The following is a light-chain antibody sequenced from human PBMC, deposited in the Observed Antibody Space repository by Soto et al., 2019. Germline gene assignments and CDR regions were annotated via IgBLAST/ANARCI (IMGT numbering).Light chain of an antibody. Sequence: DIQMTQSPSSLSASVGDRVTITCRASQNIGNYLHWYQQKPGKAPKLLIYAVSSLQTGVPSRFSVSGSGTDFTLTISSLQPEDFATFDCQHSYNGPTWTFGQGTKVEIK. V-gene: IGKV1-39*01. CDR1: QNIGNY. CDR3: QHSYNGPTWT. CDR2: AVS. J-gene: IGKJ1*01.